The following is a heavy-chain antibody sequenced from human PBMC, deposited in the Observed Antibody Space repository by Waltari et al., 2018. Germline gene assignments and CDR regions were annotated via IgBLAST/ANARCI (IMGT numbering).Heavy chain of an antibody. Sequence: EVQLVESGGDLVQPGGSLRLSCAASGLTFSDNSMQWVRQAPGQLPEWIAYISSSVDTTFYADSVRGRFTISRDNAKSSVYLQMSSLRAEDTAVYYCRLLLVGATEEGYFDSWGQGTLVTVSS. V-gene: IGHV3-48*04. CDR3: RLLLVGATEEGYFDS. CDR2: ISSSVDTT. D-gene: IGHD1-26*01. J-gene: IGHJ4*02. CDR1: GLTFSDNS.